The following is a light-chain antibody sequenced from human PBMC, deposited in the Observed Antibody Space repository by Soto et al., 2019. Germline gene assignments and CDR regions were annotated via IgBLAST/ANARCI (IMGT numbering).Light chain of an antibody. V-gene: IGKV1-8*01. Sequence: AIRMTQSPSSFSASTGDRVTITCRASQSISSYLAWYQQKPGKAPKLLIYAASTLQSGVPSRFSGSGSGTDITLTISRLQTEDFPPYYCQQYYSPGTTFGQGTKVEIK. CDR3: QQYYSPGTT. CDR2: AAS. J-gene: IGKJ1*01. CDR1: QSISSY.